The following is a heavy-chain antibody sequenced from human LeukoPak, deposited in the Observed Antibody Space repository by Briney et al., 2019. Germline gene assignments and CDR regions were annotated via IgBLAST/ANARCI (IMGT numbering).Heavy chain of an antibody. V-gene: IGHV5-51*01. CDR3: ARQGAAGKYYYYSTAV. Sequence: GESLKISCKGSGYSFTSYWIGWVRQMPGQGLEWMGIIYPDDSNTIYGPSFQGQVTISADKSINTAYLEWSSLKGSDTAIYYCARQGAAGKYYYYSTAVCGKGTTVPVSS. J-gene: IGHJ6*03. CDR2: IYPDDSNT. CDR1: GYSFTSYW. D-gene: IGHD6-13*01.